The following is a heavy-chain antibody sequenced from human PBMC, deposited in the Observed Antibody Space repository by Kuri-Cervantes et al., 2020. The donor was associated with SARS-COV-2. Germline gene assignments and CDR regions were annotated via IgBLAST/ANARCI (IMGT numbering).Heavy chain of an antibody. CDR2: IFPGDSDT. J-gene: IGHJ5*02. D-gene: IGHD2-8*01. CDR1: GYSFTSFW. CDR3: ARHMWEIVPFGFDP. V-gene: IGHV5-51*01. Sequence: GESLKISCKASGYSFTSFWIGWVRQRPGKGLEWMGVIFPGDSDTRYSPSFKGRITISADESISTAYLQWSSLKASDTDMYYCARHMWEIVPFGFDPWGQGTLVTVSS.